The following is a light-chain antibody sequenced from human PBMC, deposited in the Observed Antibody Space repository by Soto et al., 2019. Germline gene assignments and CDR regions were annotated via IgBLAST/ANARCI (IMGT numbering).Light chain of an antibody. CDR3: QQYGSLSPTT. CDR2: GAS. J-gene: IGKJ5*01. Sequence: EIVLTQSPGTLSLSPGERATLSCMASQGVTSNYLAWYQQRPGQAPRLLIYGASNRATGLPDRFSGGGSGTDFTLTISRLEPEDFALYYCQQYGSLSPTTFGQGTRLEIE. V-gene: IGKV3-20*01. CDR1: QGVTSNY.